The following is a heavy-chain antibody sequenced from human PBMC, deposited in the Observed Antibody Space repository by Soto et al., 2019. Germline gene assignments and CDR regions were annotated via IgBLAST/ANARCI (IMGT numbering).Heavy chain of an antibody. J-gene: IGHJ5*02. V-gene: IGHV4-30-4*01. CDR1: GGSISSGDYY. Sequence: QVQLQESGPGLVKPSQTLSLTCTVSGGSISSGDYYWSWIRQPPGKGLEWIGYIYYSGSTYYNPSLKSRVTISVDTSKNQFSLKLSSVTAADTAVYYCARVSYYYDSSGFPKDGMVGWFDPWGQGTLVTVSS. D-gene: IGHD3-22*01. CDR2: IYYSGST. CDR3: ARVSYYYDSSGFPKDGMVGWFDP.